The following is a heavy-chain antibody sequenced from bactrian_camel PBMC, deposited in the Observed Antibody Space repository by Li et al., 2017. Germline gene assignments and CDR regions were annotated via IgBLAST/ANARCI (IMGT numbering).Heavy chain of an antibody. D-gene: IGHD7*01. Sequence: VQLVESGGGLVQPGGSLRLSCAASGFTFSSEHMSWVRQAPGKEREGVAAIDSDGAASYADSVKGRFTISRDNLQMNSLKSEDTGLYYCATSLTDNWLRGFGYWGQGTQVTVS. CDR2: IDSDGAA. CDR1: GFTFSSEH. J-gene: IGHJ6*01. V-gene: IGHV3S23*01. CDR3: ATSLTDNWLRGFGY.